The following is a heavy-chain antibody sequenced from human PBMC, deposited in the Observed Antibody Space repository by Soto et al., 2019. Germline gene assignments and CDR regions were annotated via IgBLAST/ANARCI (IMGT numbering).Heavy chain of an antibody. CDR1: GFTFSIYA. CDR2: ISYDGSNK. CDR3: ARAILGYCSSTSCYTGGMDV. Sequence: GGSLRLSCAASGFTFSIYAMHWVRHAPGKGLEWVAVISYDGSNKYYADSVKGRFTISRDNSKNTLYLQMNSLRAEDTAVYYCARAILGYCSSTSCYTGGMDVWGQGTTVTVSS. D-gene: IGHD2-2*02. V-gene: IGHV3-30-3*01. J-gene: IGHJ6*02.